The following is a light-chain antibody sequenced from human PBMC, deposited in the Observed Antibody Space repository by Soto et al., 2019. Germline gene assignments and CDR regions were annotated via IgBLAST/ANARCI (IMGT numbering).Light chain of an antibody. CDR3: QQYNSPYT. CDR2: KAS. CDR1: QTISSW. J-gene: IGKJ2*01. V-gene: IGKV1-5*03. Sequence: DIQMTQSPSTLSASVGDRVTITCRASQTISSWLAWYQQKPGKAPKLLIYKASSLESGVPSRFSGSGSGTEFTLTISSLQPDDFATYYSQQYNSPYTFGQGTKLEIK.